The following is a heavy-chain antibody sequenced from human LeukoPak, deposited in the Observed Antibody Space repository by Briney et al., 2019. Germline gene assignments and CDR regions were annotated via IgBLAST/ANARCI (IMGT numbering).Heavy chain of an antibody. Sequence: GGSLRLSCAASGFTFSNYWLTWARQVPGKGLEWVANIKQDGSEKHYVESVRGRFTISRDNAGNSLYLQMDSLRVDDTAVYYCARVGAWELQRVFENWGQGTLVTVSS. V-gene: IGHV3-7*01. CDR3: ARVGAWELQRVFEN. CDR1: GFTFSNYW. CDR2: IKQDGSEK. D-gene: IGHD1-26*01. J-gene: IGHJ4*02.